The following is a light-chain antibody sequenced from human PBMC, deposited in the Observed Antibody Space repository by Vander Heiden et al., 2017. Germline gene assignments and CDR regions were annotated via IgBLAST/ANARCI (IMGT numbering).Light chain of an antibody. CDR1: QGIRND. V-gene: IGKV1-6*01. J-gene: IGKJ5*01. Sequence: AIQLTPSPSSLSASVGDRVTITCRASQGIRNDLGWYQQKPGKAPKLLIYAASSLQSGVPARFSGSGSGTDFTLTISSLQPEDFATYYCLQDYNYPRTFGQGTRLEIK. CDR3: LQDYNYPRT. CDR2: AAS.